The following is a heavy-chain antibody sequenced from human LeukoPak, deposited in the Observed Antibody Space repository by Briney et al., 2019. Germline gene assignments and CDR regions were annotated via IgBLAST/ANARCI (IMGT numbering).Heavy chain of an antibody. V-gene: IGHV1-2*02. J-gene: IGHJ5*02. D-gene: IGHD2-2*02. CDR3: ARESIVLVPAAIFNWFDP. CDR1: GYTFTGYY. CDR2: INPDSGGT. Sequence: ASVKVSCKASGYTFTGYYIHWVRQAPGQGPEWMGWINPDSGGTNYAQKFQGRVTMSRDTSISTAYMEVSRLRSDDTAVYYCARESIVLVPAAIFNWFDPWGQGTLVTVSS.